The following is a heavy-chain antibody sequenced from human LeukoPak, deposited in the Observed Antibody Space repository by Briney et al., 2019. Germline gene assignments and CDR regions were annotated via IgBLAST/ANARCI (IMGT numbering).Heavy chain of an antibody. CDR2: IKQDGSEK. CDR3: AREGHSSSWFHGMDV. Sequence: PGGSLRLSCAASGFTFSSYWMSWVRQAPGKGLEWVANIKQDGSEKYYVDSVKGRFTISRDNAKNSLYLQMNSLRAEDTAVYYCAREGHSSSWFHGMDVWGQGTTVTVSS. J-gene: IGHJ6*02. D-gene: IGHD6-13*01. V-gene: IGHV3-7*05. CDR1: GFTFSSYW.